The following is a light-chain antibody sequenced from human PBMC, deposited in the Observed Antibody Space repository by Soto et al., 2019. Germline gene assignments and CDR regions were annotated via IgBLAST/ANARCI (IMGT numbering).Light chain of an antibody. Sequence: QSVLTQPPSVSGAPGQRVSISCTGSSSNIGSGYEVHWYQQLPGTAPKLLIYDTNKRPSGVPDRFSASKSGTSASLVITGFQAEDEGDYYCQSYDNMVSPYNYVFGAGTKLTVL. J-gene: IGLJ1*01. CDR1: SSNIGSGYE. CDR3: QSYDNMVSPYNYV. V-gene: IGLV1-40*01. CDR2: DTN.